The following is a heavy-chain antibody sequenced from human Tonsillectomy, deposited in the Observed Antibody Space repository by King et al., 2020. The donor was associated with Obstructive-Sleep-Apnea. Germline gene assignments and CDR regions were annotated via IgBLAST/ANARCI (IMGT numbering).Heavy chain of an antibody. Sequence: VQLVQSGGGVVQPGRSLRLSCAASGFTFSSYGMHWVRQAPGKGLEWVAVIWYDGSNKYYADSVKGRFTISRDNSKNTLYLQMNSLRAEDTAVYYCARDHLELSLDYGGQGTLVTVSS. D-gene: IGHD1-7*01. J-gene: IGHJ4*02. CDR3: ARDHLELSLDY. CDR1: GFTFSSYG. V-gene: IGHV3-33*01. CDR2: IWYDGSNK.